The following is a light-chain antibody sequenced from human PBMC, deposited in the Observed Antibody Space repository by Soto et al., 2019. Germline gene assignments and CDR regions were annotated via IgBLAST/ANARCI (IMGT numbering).Light chain of an antibody. J-gene: IGLJ1*01. CDR1: SSDVGGYNY. V-gene: IGLV2-14*03. Sequence: QSVLTQPASVSGSPGQSITISCTGTSSDVGGYNYVSWYQQHPGKAPKLMISDVSTRPSGVSYRFSGSKSGNTASLTISGLQAEDEADYYCASYTSSSTYVFRTGTKLTVL. CDR2: DVS. CDR3: ASYTSSSTYV.